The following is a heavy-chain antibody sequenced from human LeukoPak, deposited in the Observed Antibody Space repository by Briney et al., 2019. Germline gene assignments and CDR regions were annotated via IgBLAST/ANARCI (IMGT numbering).Heavy chain of an antibody. CDR1: GFTVSTYY. D-gene: IGHD6-19*01. V-gene: IGHV3-53*01. Sequence: GGSLRLSCAASGFTVSTYYMTWVRQAPGKGLESVSVISDDGRTYYADSVKGRFTISRDDSKNTLFLQMNNLKAEDTAVYYCAADKTTSGWYELDYWGQGTLVTVSS. CDR3: AADKTTSGWYELDY. J-gene: IGHJ4*02. CDR2: ISDDGRT.